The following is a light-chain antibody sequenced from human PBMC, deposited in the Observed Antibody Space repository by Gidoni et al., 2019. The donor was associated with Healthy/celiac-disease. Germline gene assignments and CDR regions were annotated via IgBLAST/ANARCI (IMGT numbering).Light chain of an antibody. CDR3: QQYNNWPPFT. Sequence: EIVMTQSPATLSVSPGERATLSCRASQSVSSNLAWYQQKPGQAPRLLIYGASTRATGIPARFSGSGSGTEFTLTISGLQSEDFAVYYCQQYNNWPPFTFGPXTKVDIK. CDR1: QSVSSN. CDR2: GAS. J-gene: IGKJ3*01. V-gene: IGKV3-15*01.